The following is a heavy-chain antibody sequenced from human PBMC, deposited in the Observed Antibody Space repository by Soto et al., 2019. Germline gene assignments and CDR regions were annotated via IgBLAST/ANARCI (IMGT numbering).Heavy chain of an antibody. CDR3: ARDGANGSGSYYTGFDY. J-gene: IGHJ4*02. D-gene: IGHD3-10*01. CDR1: GGTFSSYA. Sequence: QVQLVQSGAEVKKPGSSVKVSCKASGGTFSSYAISWVRQAPGQGLEWMGGIIPIFGTANYAQKFQGRVTITADESTSTAYMELSSLRSEDTAVYYCARDGANGSGSYYTGFDYWGQGTLFTVSS. V-gene: IGHV1-69*01. CDR2: IIPIFGTA.